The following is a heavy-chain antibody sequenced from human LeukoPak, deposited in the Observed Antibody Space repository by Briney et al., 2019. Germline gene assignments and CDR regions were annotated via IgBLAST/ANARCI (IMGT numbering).Heavy chain of an antibody. J-gene: IGHJ3*02. CDR2: SRNKANSYTT. CDR3: ARDLDYGGNSDAFDI. CDR1: GFTFSDHY. Sequence: PGGSLRLSCAASGFTFSDHYMDWVRQAPGKGLEWVGRSRNKANSYTTEYAASVKGRFIISRDDSKNSLYLQVNSLKTEDTAVYYCARDLDYGGNSDAFDIWGQGTMVTVSS. V-gene: IGHV3-72*01. D-gene: IGHD4-23*01.